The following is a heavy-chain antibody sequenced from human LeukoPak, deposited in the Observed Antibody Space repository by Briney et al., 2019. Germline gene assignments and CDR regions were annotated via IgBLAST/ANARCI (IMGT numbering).Heavy chain of an antibody. CDR1: GFMFSTYS. CDR3: AREEASSWFAPFDC. Sequence: PGGSLRLSCAASGFMFSTYSMNWVRQASGKGLEWVSHITGSSSGIYYADSVKGRFTISRDNAKNSLYLQMNSLRAEDTAVYYCAREEASSWFAPFDCWGQGTLVTVSS. J-gene: IGHJ4*02. V-gene: IGHV3-48*01. D-gene: IGHD6-13*01. CDR2: ITGSSSGI.